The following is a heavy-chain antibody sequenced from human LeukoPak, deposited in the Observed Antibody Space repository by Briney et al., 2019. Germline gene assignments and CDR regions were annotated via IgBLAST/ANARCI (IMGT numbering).Heavy chain of an antibody. CDR2: KYYDENSGNA. J-gene: IGHJ4*02. V-gene: IGHV4-59*01. Sequence: SETLSLTCTVSGGSMSYYYWTWIRQTPGKGLEWIGYKYYDENSGNADYNPSLESRVTISVDTSKNHVSLNLTSVTAADTAVYYCVRPESAGTKYRFDYWGQGALVTVSS. CDR3: VRPESAGTKYRFDY. D-gene: IGHD1-1*01. CDR1: GGSMSYYY.